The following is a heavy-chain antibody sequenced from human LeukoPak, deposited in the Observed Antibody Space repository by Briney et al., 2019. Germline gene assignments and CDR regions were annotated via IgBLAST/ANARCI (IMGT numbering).Heavy chain of an antibody. CDR3: AKDQGALRWPDY. CDR2: ISSSSSYI. D-gene: IGHD4-23*01. CDR1: GFTFSSYS. Sequence: GGSLRLSCAASGFTFSSYSMNWVRQAPGKGLEWVSSISSSSSYIYYADSVKGRFTISRDNSKNTLYLQMNSLRAEDTAVYYCAKDQGALRWPDYWGQGTLVTVSS. J-gene: IGHJ4*02. V-gene: IGHV3-21*01.